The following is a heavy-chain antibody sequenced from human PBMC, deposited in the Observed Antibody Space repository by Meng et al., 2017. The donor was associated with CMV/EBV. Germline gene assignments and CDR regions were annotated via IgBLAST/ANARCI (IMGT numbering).Heavy chain of an antibody. J-gene: IGHJ6*02. CDR2: MNPNSGNT. D-gene: IGHD6-19*01. CDR3: ARRSSIAVSLSRPNYYYGMDV. Sequence: ASVKVSCKASGYTFTSYDINWVRQATGQGLEWMGWMNPNSGNTGYAQKFQGRVTMTRNTSISTAYMELSSLRSEDTAVYYCARRSSIAVSLSRPNYYYGMDVWGQGTTVTVSS. V-gene: IGHV1-8*01. CDR1: GYTFTSYD.